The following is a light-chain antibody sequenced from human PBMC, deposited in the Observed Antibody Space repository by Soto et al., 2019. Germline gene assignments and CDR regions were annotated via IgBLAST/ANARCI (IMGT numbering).Light chain of an antibody. J-gene: IGLJ2*01. CDR2: EVT. Sequence: QSVLTQPPSASGSPGQSVTISCTGTSSDVGGYNYVSWYQQHPGKAPKLMSYEVTKRPSGVPDRFSGSKSGNTASLTVSGLQSEDEADYYCSSYAGSNYVVFGGGTQLTVL. CDR1: SSDVGGYNY. V-gene: IGLV2-8*01. CDR3: SSYAGSNYVV.